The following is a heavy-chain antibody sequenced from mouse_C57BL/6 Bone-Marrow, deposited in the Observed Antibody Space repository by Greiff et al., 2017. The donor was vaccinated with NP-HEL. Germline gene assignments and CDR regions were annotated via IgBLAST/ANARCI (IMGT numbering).Heavy chain of an antibody. V-gene: IGHV1-15*01. CDR1: GYTFTDYE. J-gene: IGHJ2*01. CDR3: TGRGYCYGGPFDY. Sequence: VKLQESGAELVRPGASVTLSCKASGYTFTDYEMHWVKQTPVHGLEWIGAIDPETGGTAYNQKFKGKAILTADKSSSTAYMELRSLTSEDSAVYYCTGRGYCYGGPFDYWGQGTTLTVSS. D-gene: IGHD1-1*01. CDR2: IDPETGGT.